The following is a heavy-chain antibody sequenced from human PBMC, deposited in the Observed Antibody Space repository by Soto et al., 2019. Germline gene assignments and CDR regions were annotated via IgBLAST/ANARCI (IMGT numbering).Heavy chain of an antibody. CDR3: AADITLVRGAKANWFDP. CDR1: VFPFTSSA. CDR2: IVVGSGNT. V-gene: IGHV1-58*02. Sequence: QMQLVQSGPEVKKPGTSVKVSCKASVFPFTSSAMQWVRQARGQRLEWIGWIVVGSGNTNYAQKFQERVTITRDMSTSTAYMELSSLRSEDTAVYYCAADITLVRGAKANWFDPWGQGTLVTVSS. D-gene: IGHD3-10*01. J-gene: IGHJ5*02.